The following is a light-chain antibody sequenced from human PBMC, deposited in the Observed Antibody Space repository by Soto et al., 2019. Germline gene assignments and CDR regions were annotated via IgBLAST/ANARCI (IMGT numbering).Light chain of an antibody. J-gene: IGLJ1*01. V-gene: IGLV2-8*01. CDR3: SSYAGSNNLRV. CDR2: EVT. CDR1: SSDIGNYNY. Sequence: QSVLTQPPSASGSPGQSVTISCTGTSSDIGNYNYVSWYQQHPGKAPKLMIYEVTKRPSGVPDRLSGSKSGNTASLTVSGLQAEDEADYYCSSYAGSNNLRVFGTGTKVTVL.